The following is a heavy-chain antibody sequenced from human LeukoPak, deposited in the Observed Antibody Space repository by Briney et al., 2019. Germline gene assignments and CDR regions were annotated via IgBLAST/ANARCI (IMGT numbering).Heavy chain of an antibody. D-gene: IGHD3-10*01. J-gene: IGHJ4*02. V-gene: IGHV3-66*01. Sequence: GGSLRLSCAASGFTVSSNYMSWVRQAPGKGLEWVSVIYSGGSTYYADSVKGRFTISRDDAKNTLYLEMNSLRAEDTAVYYCARETNYYGSGNYHKPFDYWGQGTLVTVSS. CDR2: IYSGGST. CDR1: GFTVSSNY. CDR3: ARETNYYGSGNYHKPFDY.